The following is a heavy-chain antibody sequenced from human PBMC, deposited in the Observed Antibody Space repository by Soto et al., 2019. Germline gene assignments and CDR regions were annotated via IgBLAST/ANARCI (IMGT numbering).Heavy chain of an antibody. CDR1: GGSISSHY. J-gene: IGHJ4*02. D-gene: IGHD3-9*01. Sequence: SETLSLTCTVSGGSISSHYWTWIWIRQLPGRGLEWVGYIYDSVKTKYNPSLKSRVTISVDTSKNQFSLKLSSVTAADTAVYYCARGDYDILTGYSYYFDYWGQGTLVTVSS. CDR3: ARGDYDILTGYSYYFDY. CDR2: IYDSVKT. V-gene: IGHV4-59*11.